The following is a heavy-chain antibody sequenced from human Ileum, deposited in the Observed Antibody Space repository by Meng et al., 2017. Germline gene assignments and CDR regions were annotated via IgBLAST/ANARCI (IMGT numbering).Heavy chain of an antibody. CDR2: ISSDSERL. J-gene: IGHJ4*01. V-gene: IGHV3-64*01. CDR1: GITFSTSS. CDR3: ATWTVRSYNDY. D-gene: IGHD3-10*01. Sequence: GGSLRLSCEASGITFSTSSMHWVRQAPGRGLEYVSAISSDSERLYYTNSVKGRFTISRDNSKNTLYLQMDNVRVEDMAVYYCATWTVRSYNDYWGHGTRVTVSS.